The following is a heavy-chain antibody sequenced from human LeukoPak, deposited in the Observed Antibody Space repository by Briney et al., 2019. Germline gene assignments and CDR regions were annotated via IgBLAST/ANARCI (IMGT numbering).Heavy chain of an antibody. J-gene: IGHJ3*02. Sequence: PSETLSLTCNVSGGSVTSNNFHWGWIRQPPGKGLEWIGIIYNIGTTSYSPSLKSRVTISVDTSKNQFSLKMTSMTAADTAMYFCARRMIMVRDAFDRWGPGTMVTVSS. CDR1: GGSVTSNNFH. CDR3: ARRMIMVRDAFDR. V-gene: IGHV4-39*07. D-gene: IGHD3-10*01. CDR2: IYNIGTT.